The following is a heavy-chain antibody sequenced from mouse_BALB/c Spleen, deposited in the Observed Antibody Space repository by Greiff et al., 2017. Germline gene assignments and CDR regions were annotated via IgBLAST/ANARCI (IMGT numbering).Heavy chain of an antibody. CDR2: ISSGSSTI. J-gene: IGHJ2*01. D-gene: IGHD2-3*01. V-gene: IGHV5-17*02. Sequence: DVMLVESGGGLVQPGGSRKLSCAASGFTFSSFGMHWVRQAPEKGLEWVAYISSGSSTIYYADTVKGRFTISRDNPKNTLFLQMTSLRSEDTAMYYCARFYDPYYFDYWGQGTTLTVSS. CDR3: ARFYDPYYFDY. CDR1: GFTFSSFG.